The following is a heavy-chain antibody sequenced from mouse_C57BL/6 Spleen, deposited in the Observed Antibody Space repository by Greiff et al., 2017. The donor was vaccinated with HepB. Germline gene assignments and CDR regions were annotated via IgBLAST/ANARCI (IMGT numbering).Heavy chain of an antibody. CDR3: ARSREMDY. CDR2: ISSGSSTI. J-gene: IGHJ4*01. CDR1: GFTFSDYG. Sequence: DVKLVESGGGLVKPGGSLKLSCAASGFTFSDYGMHWVRQAPEKGLEWVAYISSGSSTIYYEDTVKGRFTISRDNAKNTLFLQMTSLRSEDTAMYYCARSREMDYWGQGTSVTVSS. V-gene: IGHV5-17*01.